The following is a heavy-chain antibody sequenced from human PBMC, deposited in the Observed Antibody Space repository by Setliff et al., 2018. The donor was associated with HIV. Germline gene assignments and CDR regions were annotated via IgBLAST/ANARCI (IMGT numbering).Heavy chain of an antibody. V-gene: IGHV4-59*08. J-gene: IGHJ4*02. CDR3: ARHSPSDY. CDR2: IYNSAST. CDR1: GGSISSYY. Sequence: SETLSLTCTVSGGSISSYYWSWIRQPPGKGLEWIGYIYNSASTSYNPSLKSRVTISVDTSKNQFSLKLSSVTAADTAVYYCARHSPSDYWGQGTLVTVSS.